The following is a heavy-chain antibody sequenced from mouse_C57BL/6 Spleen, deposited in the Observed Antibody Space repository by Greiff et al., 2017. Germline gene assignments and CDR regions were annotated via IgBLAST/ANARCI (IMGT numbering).Heavy chain of an antibody. V-gene: IGHV1-81*01. CDR2: IYPRSGNT. CDR3: ARGGDIYDGYFYYCDY. D-gene: IGHD2-3*01. Sequence: QVQLKESGAELARPGASVKLSCKASGYTFTSYGISWVKQRTGQGLEWIGEIYPRSGNTYYNEKLKGKATLTADKSSSTAYMELRSLTSEDSAVYFCARGGDIYDGYFYYCDYWGQGTTLTGSS. CDR1: GYTFTSYG. J-gene: IGHJ2*01.